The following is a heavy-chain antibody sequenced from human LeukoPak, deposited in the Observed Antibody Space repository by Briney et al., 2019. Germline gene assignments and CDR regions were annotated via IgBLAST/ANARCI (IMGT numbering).Heavy chain of an antibody. J-gene: IGHJ4*02. CDR1: GGSISSGDYY. Sequence: SQTLSLTCTVSGGSISSGDYYWSWIRQPPGKGLEWIGYIYYSGSTYYNPSLKGRVTISVDTSKNQFSLKLSSVTAADTAVYYCARQYCSSTSCYRRGYFDYWGQGTLVTVSS. CDR2: IYYSGST. CDR3: ARQYCSSTSCYRRGYFDY. D-gene: IGHD2-2*02. V-gene: IGHV4-30-4*01.